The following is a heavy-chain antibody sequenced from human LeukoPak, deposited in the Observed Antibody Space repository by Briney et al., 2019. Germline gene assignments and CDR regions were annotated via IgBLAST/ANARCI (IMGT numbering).Heavy chain of an antibody. J-gene: IGHJ6*02. D-gene: IGHD3-10*01. Sequence: GASVKVSCKASGYTFTGYYMHWVRQAPGQGLEWMGWINPNSGGTNYAQKFQGWVTMTRDTSISTAYMELSRLRSDDTAVYYCAREGYGSGSYYSPGYYGMDVWGQGTTVTVSS. CDR3: AREGYGSGSYYSPGYYGMDV. V-gene: IGHV1-2*04. CDR2: INPNSGGT. CDR1: GYTFTGYY.